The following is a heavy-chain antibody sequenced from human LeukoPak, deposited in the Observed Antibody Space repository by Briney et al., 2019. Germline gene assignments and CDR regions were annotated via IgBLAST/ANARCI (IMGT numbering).Heavy chain of an antibody. Sequence: SGGSLRLSCAASGFTFSNYGMSWVRQAPGKGLEWVSAISGSGGSTYYADSVKGRFTISRDNSKNTLYLQMNSLRAEDTAVYYCAKDSFVESGHDAFDIWGQGTMVTVSS. D-gene: IGHD3-3*01. CDR1: GFTFSNYG. V-gene: IGHV3-23*01. J-gene: IGHJ3*02. CDR2: ISGSGGST. CDR3: AKDSFVESGHDAFDI.